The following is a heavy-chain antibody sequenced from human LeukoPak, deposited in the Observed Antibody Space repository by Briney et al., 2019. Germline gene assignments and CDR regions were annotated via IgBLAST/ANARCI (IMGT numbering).Heavy chain of an antibody. D-gene: IGHD6-6*01. CDR2: ISAYNGDT. V-gene: IGHV1-18*01. Sequence: ASVKVSCKASGYTFTSYAFSWVRPAPGQGLEWMGWISAYNGDTKFARKFQGRVTLTTDASTTIGYMELRSLTSDDTAVYYCARGQLVPPNWFDPWGQGTLVTVSS. CDR3: ARGQLVPPNWFDP. CDR1: GYTFTSYA. J-gene: IGHJ5*02.